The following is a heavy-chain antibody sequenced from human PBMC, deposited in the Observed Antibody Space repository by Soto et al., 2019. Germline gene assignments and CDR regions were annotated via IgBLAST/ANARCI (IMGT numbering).Heavy chain of an antibody. CDR1: GGTFSNYA. Sequence: SVKVSCKASGGTFSNYAITWVRQAPGQGLEWLGRIIPIFGSANFAQKFQGRVTLTADESTTTAYMELSSLRSDDTAVYFCARGADYYDSGAYYYILNYWGQGTLVTVSS. CDR3: ARGADYYDSGAYYYILNY. CDR2: IIPIFGSA. J-gene: IGHJ1*01. V-gene: IGHV1-69*13. D-gene: IGHD3-22*01.